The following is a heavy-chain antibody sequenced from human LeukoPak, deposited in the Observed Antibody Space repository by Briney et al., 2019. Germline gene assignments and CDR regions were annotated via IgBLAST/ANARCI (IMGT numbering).Heavy chain of an antibody. J-gene: IGHJ4*02. CDR1: GGSISSYY. Sequence: SETLSLTCTVSGGSISSYYWSWIRQPPGKGLEWIGYIYYSGSTNYNPSLKSRVTISVDKSKNQFSLKLSSVTAADTAVYYCARGSRGYYDSSGYFDYWGQGTLVTVSS. CDR2: IYYSGST. CDR3: ARGSRGYYDSSGYFDY. V-gene: IGHV4-59*12. D-gene: IGHD3-22*01.